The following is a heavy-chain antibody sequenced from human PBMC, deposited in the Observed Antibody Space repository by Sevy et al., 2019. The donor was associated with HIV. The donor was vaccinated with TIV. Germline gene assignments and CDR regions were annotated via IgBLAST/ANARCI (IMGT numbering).Heavy chain of an antibody. Sequence: GESLKISCKGSGYSFTSYWIGWVRQMPGKGLEWMGIIYPGDSDTRYSPSFQGQVTISADESISTAYLQWSSLKASDTAMYYFARSTRYCSGGNCYIRWFDPWGQGTLVTVSS. J-gene: IGHJ5*02. CDR2: IYPGDSDT. V-gene: IGHV5-51*01. CDR3: ARSTRYCSGGNCYIRWFDP. D-gene: IGHD2-15*01. CDR1: GYSFTSYW.